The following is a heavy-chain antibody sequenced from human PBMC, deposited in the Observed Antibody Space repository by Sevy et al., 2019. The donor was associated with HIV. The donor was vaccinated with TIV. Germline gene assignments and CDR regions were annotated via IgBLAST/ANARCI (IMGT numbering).Heavy chain of an antibody. CDR2: INSDGSST. CDR3: ARENYDSSGYYYIGY. D-gene: IGHD3-22*01. CDR1: GFTFSSYW. Sequence: GGSLRLSCAASGFTFSSYWMHWVRQAPGKGLVWVSRINSDGSSTSYADSVKGRFTISGDNAKNTLYLQMNSLRAEDTAVYYCARENYDSSGYYYIGYWGQGTLVTVSS. V-gene: IGHV3-74*01. J-gene: IGHJ4*02.